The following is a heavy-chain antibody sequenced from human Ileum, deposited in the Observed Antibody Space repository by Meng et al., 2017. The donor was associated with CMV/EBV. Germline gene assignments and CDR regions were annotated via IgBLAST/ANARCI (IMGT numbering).Heavy chain of an antibody. V-gene: IGHV4-59*01. D-gene: IGHD3-16*02. CDR2: IYYSGST. Sequence: LPCTVSGGSISSCYWGWIRQPPGKGLEWIGYIYYSGSTNYNPSLKSRVTISVDTSKNQFSLKLSSVTAADTAVYYCARYRRDNWFDPWGQGTLVTVSS. CDR1: GGSISSCY. J-gene: IGHJ5*02. CDR3: ARYRRDNWFDP.